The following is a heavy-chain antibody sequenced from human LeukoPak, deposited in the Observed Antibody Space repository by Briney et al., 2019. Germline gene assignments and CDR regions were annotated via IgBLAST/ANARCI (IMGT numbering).Heavy chain of an antibody. CDR3: ARGISGSYYYYYYYMDV. D-gene: IGHD3-10*01. CDR1: GGSISSGSYY. CDR2: IYTSGST. Sequence: ASQTLSLTYTVSGGSISSGSYYWSWIRQPAGKGLEWIGRIYTSGSTNYNPSLKSRVTISVDTSKNQFSLKLSSVTAAGTAVYYCARGISGSYYYYYYYMDVWGKGTTVTISS. V-gene: IGHV4-61*02. J-gene: IGHJ6*03.